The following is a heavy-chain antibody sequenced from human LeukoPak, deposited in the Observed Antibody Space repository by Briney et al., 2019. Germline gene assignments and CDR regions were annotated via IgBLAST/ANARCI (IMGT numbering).Heavy chain of an antibody. J-gene: IGHJ4*02. Sequence: SETLSLTRAVYGGSFSGYYWSWIRQPPGKGLEWIGEINHSGSTNYNPSLKSRVTISVDTSKNQFSLKLSSVTAADTAVYYCARPRKGRFFFDYWGQGTLVTVSS. CDR3: ARPRKGRFFFDY. CDR2: INHSGST. D-gene: IGHD3-3*01. V-gene: IGHV4-34*01. CDR1: GGSFSGYY.